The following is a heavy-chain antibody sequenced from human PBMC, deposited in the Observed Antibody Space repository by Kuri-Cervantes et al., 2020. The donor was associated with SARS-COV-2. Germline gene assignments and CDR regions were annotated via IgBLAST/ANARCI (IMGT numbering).Heavy chain of an antibody. CDR3: ARAAPDIVVVPAAKYFDY. D-gene: IGHD2-2*01. Sequence: LRLSCTVSGGSISSGGYYWSWIRQPPGKGLEWIGYIYHSGSTYYNPSLKSRVTISVDRSKNQFSLKLSSVTAADTAVYYCARAAPDIVVVPAAKYFDYWGQGTLVTVSS. V-gene: IGHV4-30-2*01. J-gene: IGHJ4*02. CDR2: IYHSGST. CDR1: GGSISSGGYY.